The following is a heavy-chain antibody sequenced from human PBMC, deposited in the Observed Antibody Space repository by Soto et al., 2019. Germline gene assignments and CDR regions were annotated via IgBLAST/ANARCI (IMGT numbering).Heavy chain of an antibody. CDR1: GGSFSGYY. V-gene: IGHV4-34*01. Sequence: QVQLQQWGAGLLKPSETLSLTCAVYGGSFSGYYWSWIRQPPGKGLEWMGEINHSGSTNYNPSLKSRVTISVDTSKNQFSLKLSSVTAADTAVYYCARGRRKPEGKQFTVTTRYYGMDVWGQGTTVTVSS. J-gene: IGHJ6*02. D-gene: IGHD4-4*01. CDR3: ARGRRKPEGKQFTVTTRYYGMDV. CDR2: INHSGST.